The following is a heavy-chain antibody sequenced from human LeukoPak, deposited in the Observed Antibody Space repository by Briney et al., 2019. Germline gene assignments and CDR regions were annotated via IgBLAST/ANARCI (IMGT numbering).Heavy chain of an antibody. CDR3: AKDWAPYCGGDCYFNY. Sequence: PGGSLRLSCAASGFIFNNYGMHWVRQAPGKGLEWVAVISYDGSNKNYADSVKGRFTISRDSSKNTLYLQMNSLRVEDTAVYYCAKDWAPYCGGDCYFNYWGQGTLVTVSS. V-gene: IGHV3-30*18. CDR2: ISYDGSNK. CDR1: GFIFNNYG. J-gene: IGHJ4*02. D-gene: IGHD2-21*02.